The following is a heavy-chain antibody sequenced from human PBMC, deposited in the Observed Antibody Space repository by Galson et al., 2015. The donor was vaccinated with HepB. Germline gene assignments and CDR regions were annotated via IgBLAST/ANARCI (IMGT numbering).Heavy chain of an antibody. CDR2: ISAYNGNT. V-gene: IGHV1-18*04. D-gene: IGHD4-17*01. Sequence: SVKVSCKASGYTFTSYGISWVRQAPGQGLEWMGWISAYNGNTNYAQKLQGRVTMTTDTSTSTAYMELRSLRSDDTAVYYCARLGDRYGVRGYYYGMDVWGRGTTVTVSS. J-gene: IGHJ6*02. CDR1: GYTFTSYG. CDR3: ARLGDRYGVRGYYYGMDV.